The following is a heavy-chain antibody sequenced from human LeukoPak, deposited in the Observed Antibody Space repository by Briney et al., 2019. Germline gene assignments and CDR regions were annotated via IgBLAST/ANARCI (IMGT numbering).Heavy chain of an antibody. CDR2: INHSGST. CDR3: TRGLLVPAATRYWYFDL. Sequence: SETLSLTCAVYGGSFSGYYWNWVCQPPGKGLEWIGEINHSGSTNYNSSLESRVTISLDTSKNQFSLKLSSVTAADTAVYFCTRGLLVPAATRYWYFDLWGRGTLVTVSS. CDR1: GGSFSGYY. J-gene: IGHJ2*01. D-gene: IGHD2-2*01. V-gene: IGHV4-34*01.